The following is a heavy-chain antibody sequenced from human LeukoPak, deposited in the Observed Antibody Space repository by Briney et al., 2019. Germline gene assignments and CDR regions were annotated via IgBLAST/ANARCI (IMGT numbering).Heavy chain of an antibody. CDR1: GFTFDDYG. CDR3: ARDPPNWGFGY. V-gene: IGHV3-48*01. Sequence: GGSLRLSCATSGFTFDDYGMNWVRQAPGKGLEWVSYISGSSSTMYYADSVKGRFTISRDNAKKSLYLRMNSLRAEDTAVYYCARDPPNWGFGYWGQGTLVTVSS. D-gene: IGHD7-27*01. J-gene: IGHJ4*02. CDR2: ISGSSSTM.